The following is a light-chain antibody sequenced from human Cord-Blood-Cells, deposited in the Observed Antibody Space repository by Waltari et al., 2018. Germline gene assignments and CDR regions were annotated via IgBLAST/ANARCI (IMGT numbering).Light chain of an antibody. CDR1: QSILHSNGYNY. V-gene: IGKV2-28*01. CDR3: MQALQTPFT. CDR2: LGS. Sequence: DLVMTQSPLSLPVTPGEPASISCRSIQSILHSNGYNYLDWYLQKPGQSPQLLIYLGSNRASGVPDRFSGSGSGTDFTLKISRVEAEDVGVYYCMQALQTPFTFGPGTKVDIK. J-gene: IGKJ3*01.